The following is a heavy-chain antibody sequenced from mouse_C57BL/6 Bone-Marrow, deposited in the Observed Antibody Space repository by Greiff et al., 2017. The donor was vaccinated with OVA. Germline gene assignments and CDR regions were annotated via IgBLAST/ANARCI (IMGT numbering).Heavy chain of an antibody. CDR2: IDPSDSYT. V-gene: IGHV1-50*01. J-gene: IGHJ1*03. CDR1: GYTFTSYW. D-gene: IGHD4-1*01. CDR3: ARESELGRGWYFDV. Sequence: VQLQQPGAELVKPGASVKLSCKASGYTFTSYWMQWVKQRPGQGLEWIGEIDPSDSYTNYNQKFKGKATLTLDTSSSTAYMQLSSLTSEDSAVYYCARESELGRGWYFDVWGTGTTVTVSS.